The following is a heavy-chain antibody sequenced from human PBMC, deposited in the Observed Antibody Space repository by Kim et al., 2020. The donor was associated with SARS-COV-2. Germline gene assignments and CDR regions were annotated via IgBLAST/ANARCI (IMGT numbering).Heavy chain of an antibody. CDR2: INDSGKS. CDR1: GASLSGFQ. CDR3: SAGAPGH. Sequence: SETLSLTCAVYGASLSGFQWSWIRQTPGKGLEWIGEINDSGKSDYNPSLRSRISMSIDTSKKQFSLKLSSVTAADTAIYYCSAGAPGHWGQGTRVTVSP. J-gene: IGHJ1*01. V-gene: IGHV4-34*01.